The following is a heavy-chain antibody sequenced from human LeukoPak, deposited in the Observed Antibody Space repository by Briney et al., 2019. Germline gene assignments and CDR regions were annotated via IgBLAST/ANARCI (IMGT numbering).Heavy chain of an antibody. CDR2: IYTSGST. J-gene: IGHJ5*02. D-gene: IGHD2-2*01. Sequence: PSETLSLTCTVSGGSISSYYWSWIRQPAGKGLEWIGRIYTSGSTNHNPSLKSRVIMSVDTSKNQFSLNLSSVTAADTAVYYCARHLDCSSTSCLSWFDPWGQGTLVTVSS. CDR3: ARHLDCSSTSCLSWFDP. V-gene: IGHV4-4*07. CDR1: GGSISSYY.